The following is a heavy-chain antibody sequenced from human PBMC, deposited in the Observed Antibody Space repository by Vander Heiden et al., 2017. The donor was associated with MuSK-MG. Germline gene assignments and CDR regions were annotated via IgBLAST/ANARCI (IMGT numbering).Heavy chain of an antibody. CDR2: ITASGGNT. D-gene: IGHD1-26*01. CDR3: AKGATTFDY. Sequence: EVHLLESGGGLVQPGGSLRLSCVASGFTFSSYGMSWVRRAPGKGLEWVSGITASGGNTYYTDSVKGRFTISRDNSKNTVYLQMNSLRAEDTAIYYCAKGATTFDYWGQGALVTVSS. J-gene: IGHJ4*02. V-gene: IGHV3-23*01. CDR1: GFTFSSYG.